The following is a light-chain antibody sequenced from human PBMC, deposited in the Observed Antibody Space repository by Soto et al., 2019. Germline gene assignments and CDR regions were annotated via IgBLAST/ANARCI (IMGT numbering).Light chain of an antibody. CDR3: HQYDSIVQT. Sequence: ETVMTQSPATLSVSPGEGVTLSCRASQSVSINLAWYQQKPGQAPRLLIYGASTRATATPERFSGSGSGTDFTLTISRLEPEDFAVYYCHQYDSIVQTFGQGTKVDIK. CDR2: GAS. V-gene: IGKV3D-15*01. J-gene: IGKJ1*01. CDR1: QSVSIN.